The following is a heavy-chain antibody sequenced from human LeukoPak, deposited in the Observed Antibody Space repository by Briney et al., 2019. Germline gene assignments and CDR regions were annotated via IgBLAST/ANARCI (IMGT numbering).Heavy chain of an antibody. J-gene: IGHJ4*02. CDR2: FDPEDGET. D-gene: IGHD3-16*01. CDR1: GYTLTELS. V-gene: IGHV1-24*01. Sequence: ASVKVSCKVSGYTLTELSMHWVRQAPGKGLEWMGGFDPEDGETIYAQKFQGRVTMTEDTSTDTAYVEVSSLRSEDTAVYYCATVDFSYGYPFFDYWGQGTLVTVSS. CDR3: ATVDFSYGYPFFDY.